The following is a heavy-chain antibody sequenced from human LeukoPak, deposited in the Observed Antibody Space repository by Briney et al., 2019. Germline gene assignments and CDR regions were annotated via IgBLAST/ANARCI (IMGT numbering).Heavy chain of an antibody. D-gene: IGHD3-3*01. CDR3: ARSATYYDFWSGYYEYYFDY. CDR2: INPNSGGT. CDR1: GYTFTGYY. J-gene: IGHJ4*02. V-gene: IGHV1-2*04. Sequence: ASVKVSCKASGYTFTGYYMHWVRQAPGQGLEWMGRINPNSGGTNYAQKFQGWVTMTRDTSISTAYMELSRLRSDDTAVYYCARSATYYDFWSGYYEYYFDYWGQGTLVTVSS.